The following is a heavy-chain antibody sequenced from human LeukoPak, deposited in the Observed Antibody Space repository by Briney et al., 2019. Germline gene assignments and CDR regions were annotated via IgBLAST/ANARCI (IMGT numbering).Heavy chain of an antibody. CDR2: IIPIFGTA. D-gene: IGHD5-24*01. J-gene: IGHJ4*02. V-gene: IGHV1-69*05. CDR1: GGTFSSYA. Sequence: SVKVSCKASGGTFSSYAIIWVRQAPGQGLEWMGGIIPIFGTANYAQKFQGRVTITTDESTSTAYMELSSLRSEDTAVYYCASGGLQGLFDYWGQGTLVTVSS. CDR3: ASGGLQGLFDY.